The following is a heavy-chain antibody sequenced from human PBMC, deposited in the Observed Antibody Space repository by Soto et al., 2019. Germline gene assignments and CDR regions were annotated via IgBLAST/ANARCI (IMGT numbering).Heavy chain of an antibody. CDR1: GYTFSSYG. D-gene: IGHD5-12*01. CDR2: ISDYNGNT. CDR3: ARVGLYSGYDYDYYYGMDV. J-gene: IGHJ6*02. V-gene: IGHV1-18*04. Sequence: ASVKVSCKASGYTFSSYGISWVRQATGQGLEWMGWISDYNGNTNYAQKLTGRVTMTTDTSTSTAYMERRSLSSDDTAVYYCARVGLYSGYDYDYYYGMDVWGQGTTVTVSS.